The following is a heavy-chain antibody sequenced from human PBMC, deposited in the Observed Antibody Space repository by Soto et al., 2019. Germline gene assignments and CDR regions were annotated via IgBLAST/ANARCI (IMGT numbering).Heavy chain of an antibody. CDR2: INPSGGST. CDR1: GYTFTSYY. J-gene: IGHJ4*02. Sequence: QVQLVQSGAEVKKPGASVKVSCKASGYTFTSYYMHWVRQAPGQGLERMGIINPSGGSTSYAQKFQVRVTMTRDTSTIPVYMELSSLRSTATAVYYCARPADPPADCFDYWGQGTLVTVSS. CDR3: ARPADPPADCFDY. V-gene: IGHV1-46*01.